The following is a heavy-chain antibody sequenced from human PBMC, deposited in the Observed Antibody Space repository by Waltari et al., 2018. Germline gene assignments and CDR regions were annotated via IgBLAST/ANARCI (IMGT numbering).Heavy chain of an antibody. Sequence: QVQLQESGPGLVKPSETLSLTCAVSGYSISSGYYWGWIRQPPGKGLEWIGSIYHSGSTYYNPSLKSRVTISVDTSKNQFSLKLSSVTAADTAVYYCARVYDCWSGYYKARGRDAFDIWGQGTMVTVSS. CDR1: GYSISSGYY. CDR2: IYHSGST. CDR3: ARVYDCWSGYYKARGRDAFDI. V-gene: IGHV4-38-2*01. J-gene: IGHJ3*02. D-gene: IGHD3-3*01.